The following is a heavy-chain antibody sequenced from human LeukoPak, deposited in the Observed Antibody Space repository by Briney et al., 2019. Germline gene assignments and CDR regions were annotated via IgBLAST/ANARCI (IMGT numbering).Heavy chain of an antibody. CDR1: GYSFSSYW. CDR2: IYPGDSDT. V-gene: IGHV5-51*01. CDR3: ARQGRYYGSGSSFPSDY. Sequence: GESLQISCKGSGYSFSSYWIAWVRQMPGKGLEWMGVIYPGDSDTRYSPSFQGQVTFSADKSITTAYLQWSSLKASDTAIYYCARQGRYYGSGSSFPSDYWGQGSLVTVSS. D-gene: IGHD3-10*01. J-gene: IGHJ4*02.